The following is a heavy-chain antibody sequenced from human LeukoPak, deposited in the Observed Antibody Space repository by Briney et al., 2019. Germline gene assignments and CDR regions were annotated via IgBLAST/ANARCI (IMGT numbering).Heavy chain of an antibody. V-gene: IGHV3-23*01. J-gene: IGHJ3*02. Sequence: GGSLRLSCAASGFTFSSYAMNWVRQAPGKGLEWVSGISGGGGSTYYADSGKGRFTISRDNSKNTLYLQMNSLRAEDTAVYYCAKAYCGGDCYSLVGAFDIWGQGTMVTVSS. D-gene: IGHD2-21*02. CDR3: AKAYCGGDCYSLVGAFDI. CDR2: ISGGGGST. CDR1: GFTFSSYA.